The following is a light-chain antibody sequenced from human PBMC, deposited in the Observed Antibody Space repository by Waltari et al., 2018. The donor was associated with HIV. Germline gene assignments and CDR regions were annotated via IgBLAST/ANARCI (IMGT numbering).Light chain of an antibody. CDR1: RGISSY. Sequence: DIQLTQSPSFLSASVGDKVTITCRASRGISSYLAWHQQKPGKAPKLLIYAASTLQSGVPSRFSGSGSGTEFTLTISSLQPEDFATYFCQFLDTYPLFGGWTKVEVK. V-gene: IGKV1-9*01. CDR2: AAS. J-gene: IGKJ4*01. CDR3: QFLDTYPL.